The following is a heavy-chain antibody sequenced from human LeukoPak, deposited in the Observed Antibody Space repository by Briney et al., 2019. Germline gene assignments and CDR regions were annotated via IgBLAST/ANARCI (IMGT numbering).Heavy chain of an antibody. CDR3: ARGEYDFWSGYYLYYYMDV. Sequence: SVKVSCKASGGTFSSYAISWVRQAPGQGLEWMGGIIPIFGTANYAQKFQGRVTITADESTSTAYMELSSLRSEDTAVYYCARGEYDFWSGYYLYYYMDVWGKGTTVTVSS. CDR2: IIPIFGTA. V-gene: IGHV1-69*13. CDR1: GGTFSSYA. D-gene: IGHD3-3*01. J-gene: IGHJ6*03.